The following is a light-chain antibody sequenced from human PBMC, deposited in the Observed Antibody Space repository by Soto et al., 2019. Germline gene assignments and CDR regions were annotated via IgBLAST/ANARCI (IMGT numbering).Light chain of an antibody. CDR1: QSISYY. J-gene: IGKJ4*01. CDR2: DAS. V-gene: IGKV3-11*01. CDR3: QQRSNWPPT. Sequence: EIVLTQSPATLSLSPGDRATLSCRASQSISYYLAWYQQKPGQAPRLLIYDASNRATGIPARFSGSGSGTDFTLTISSLGPEDFAVYYCQQRSNWPPTFGGGTKVEI.